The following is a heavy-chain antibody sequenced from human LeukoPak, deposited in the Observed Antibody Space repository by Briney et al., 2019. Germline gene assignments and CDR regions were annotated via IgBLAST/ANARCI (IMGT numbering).Heavy chain of an antibody. D-gene: IGHD4-17*01. J-gene: IGHJ1*01. V-gene: IGHV1-46*01. CDR2: LNPTTGGT. Sequence: ASVKVSCKASGFSFTTYYIHWVRQAPGQGLEWVGILNPTTGGTSYARRFQGRVTMTGDTSTSTAYMELSSLRSDDTAVYFCARDGRVTTAETGPKELVHWGQGTLLTVS. CDR1: GFSFTTYY. CDR3: ARDGRVTTAETGPKELVH.